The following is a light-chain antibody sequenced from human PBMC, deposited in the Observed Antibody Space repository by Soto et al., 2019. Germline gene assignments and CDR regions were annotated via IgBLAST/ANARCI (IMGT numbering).Light chain of an antibody. CDR3: MQNRQIPYS. CDR1: QSLFNPDGKTY. CDR2: GVS. J-gene: IGKJ2*01. V-gene: IGKV2D-29*01. Sequence: DIAMTQIPLSLSVTPGQPAAISCRSSQSLFNPDGKTYLHWFLQKPGQPPQLLITGVSTRFSGVADRFIGSGSGTDFTLKISWVEAEDVGVYFCMQNRQIPYSFGQGTKLEIK.